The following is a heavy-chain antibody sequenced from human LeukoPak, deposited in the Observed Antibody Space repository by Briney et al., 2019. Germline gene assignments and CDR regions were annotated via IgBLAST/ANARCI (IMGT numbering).Heavy chain of an antibody. V-gene: IGHV3-23*01. CDR2: IGNNGGGI. D-gene: IGHD7-27*01. Sequence: PGGSLRLSSAASGFTFTSYTMYWVRQAPGKGLEWVSIIGNNGGGIHYADSVRGRFTISRDNSKNTLYLQMTNLRVDDTALYYCAIDPNWETHNWGQGVLVTVSS. CDR1: GFTFTSYT. J-gene: IGHJ4*02. CDR3: AIDPNWETHN.